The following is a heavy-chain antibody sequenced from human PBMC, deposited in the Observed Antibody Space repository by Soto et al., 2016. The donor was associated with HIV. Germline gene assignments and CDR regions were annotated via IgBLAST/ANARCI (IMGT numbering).Heavy chain of an antibody. J-gene: IGHJ4*01. CDR1: GFTFSSCW. Sequence: EVQLVESGGGLVQPGKSLRLSCSASGFTFSSCWMYWVRQAPGKGLVWVSRINSDGTSTTYADSVKGRFIISRDNAKNILHMQMNSLRDEDSAVYFXVRGTVHDYGSFDFWGQGNPGHRLL. CDR3: VRGTVHDYGSFDF. D-gene: IGHD3-10*01. CDR2: INSDGTST. V-gene: IGHV3-74*03.